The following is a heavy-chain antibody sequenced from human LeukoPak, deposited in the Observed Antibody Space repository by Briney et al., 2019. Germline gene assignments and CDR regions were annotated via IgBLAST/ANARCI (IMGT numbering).Heavy chain of an antibody. CDR2: IKSKIDGGTT. D-gene: IGHD6-13*01. CDR1: GFTFTNAW. J-gene: IGHJ4*02. CDR3: TTDAGYTSRWYNY. Sequence: GGSLRLSCAASGFTFTNAWMSWVRQGTGRGLEWVGRIKSKIDGGTTDYAAPVKGRFTISRDDSRNTLYLQMNSLKTEDTAVYYCTTDAGYTSRWYNYWGQGTLVTVSS. V-gene: IGHV3-15*01.